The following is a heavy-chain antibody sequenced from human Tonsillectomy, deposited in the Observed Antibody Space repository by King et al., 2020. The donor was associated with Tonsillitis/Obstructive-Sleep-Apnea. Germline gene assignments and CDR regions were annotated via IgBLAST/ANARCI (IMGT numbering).Heavy chain of an antibody. Sequence: VQLVQSGGGVVQPGRSLRLSCAASGFTFSSYAMHWVRQAPGKGLEWVAVISYDGSNKYYADSVKGRFTISRDNSKNTLYLQMNSLRAEDTAVYYCARGGVSTWENAFDIWGPGTMVTVSS. V-gene: IGHV3-30*04. CDR1: GFTFSSYA. J-gene: IGHJ3*02. CDR2: ISYDGSNK. D-gene: IGHD6-13*01. CDR3: ARGGVSTWENAFDI.